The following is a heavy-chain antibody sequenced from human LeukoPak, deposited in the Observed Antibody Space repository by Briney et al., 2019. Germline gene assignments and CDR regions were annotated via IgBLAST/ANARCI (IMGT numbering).Heavy chain of an antibody. Sequence: SETLSLTCSVSGDSISSYYWTWIRQPPGKGLEWIGYIYHSGSTNYNPSLKSRVTISIDTSKNQFSLKLSSVTAADTAVYYCARGYHDFSGYWLSYFDYWGQGTLVTASS. J-gene: IGHJ4*02. CDR2: IYHSGST. CDR3: ARGYHDFSGYWLSYFDY. D-gene: IGHD3-22*01. CDR1: GDSISSYY. V-gene: IGHV4-59*01.